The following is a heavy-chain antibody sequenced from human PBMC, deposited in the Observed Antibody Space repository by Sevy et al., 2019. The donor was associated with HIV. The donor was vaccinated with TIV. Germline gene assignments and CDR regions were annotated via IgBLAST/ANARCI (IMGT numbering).Heavy chain of an antibody. J-gene: IGHJ6*02. V-gene: IGHV3-33*01. D-gene: IGHD3-3*01. CDR3: ARVPPTYYDFWSGYTYYGMDV. CDR1: GFTFSSYG. CDR2: IWYDGSNK. Sequence: GGSLRLSCAASGFTFSSYGMHWVRQAPGKGLEWVAVIWYDGSNKYYADSVKGRFTNSRDNSKNTLYLQMNSLRAEDTAVYYCARVPPTYYDFWSGYTYYGMDVWGQGTTVTVSS.